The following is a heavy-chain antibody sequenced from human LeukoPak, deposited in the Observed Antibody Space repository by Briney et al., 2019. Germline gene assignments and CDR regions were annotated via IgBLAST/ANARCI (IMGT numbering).Heavy chain of an antibody. Sequence: VKPSETLSLTCTVSGGSISSSSYYWGWIRQPPGKGLEWIGSIYYSGSTYYNPSLKSRVTISVDTSKNQFSLKLSSVTAADTAVYYCARVFPVTTDDAFDIWGQGTMVTVSS. V-gene: IGHV4-39*07. D-gene: IGHD4-17*01. CDR2: IYYSGST. J-gene: IGHJ3*02. CDR3: ARVFPVTTDDAFDI. CDR1: GGSISSSSYY.